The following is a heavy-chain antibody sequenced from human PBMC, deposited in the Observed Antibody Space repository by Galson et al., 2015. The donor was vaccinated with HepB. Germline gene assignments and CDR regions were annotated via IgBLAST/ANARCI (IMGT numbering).Heavy chain of an antibody. CDR3: ARDFALDYDILTGYYHPPWFDP. Sequence: SLRLSCAASGFTFSDYYMSWIRQAPGKGLEWVPYISSSSSYTNYADSVKGRFTISRDNAKNSLYLQMNSLRAEDTAVYYCARDFALDYDILTGYYHPPWFDPWGQGTLVTVSS. D-gene: IGHD3-9*01. J-gene: IGHJ5*02. V-gene: IGHV3-11*06. CDR1: GFTFSDYY. CDR2: ISSSSSYT.